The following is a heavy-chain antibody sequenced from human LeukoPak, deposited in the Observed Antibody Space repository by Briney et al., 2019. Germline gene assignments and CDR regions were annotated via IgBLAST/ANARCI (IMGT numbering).Heavy chain of an antibody. CDR1: GFTVSSGY. CDR2: IYSGGTT. J-gene: IGHJ6*02. V-gene: IGHV3-53*01. Sequence: GGSLRLSCAASGFTVSSGYMTWVRQAPGKRLWCVSVIYSGGTTYYADSATGRFTISRDNSTNVLYLQMNSLRAADTAVYYGARGPPYCRSTSCYESRYGMDVWGQGTTVTVSS. CDR3: ARGPPYCRSTSCYESRYGMDV. D-gene: IGHD2-2*01.